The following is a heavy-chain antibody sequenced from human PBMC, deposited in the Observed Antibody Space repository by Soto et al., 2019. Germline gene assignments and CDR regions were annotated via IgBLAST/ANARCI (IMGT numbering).Heavy chain of an antibody. Sequence: QVQLVQSGAEVKKPGASVKVSCKASGYTFTSYYMHWVRQAPGQGLEWMGIINPSGDITSYAQKFQGRVTMTRDTSTSTVYMELSSLRSEDTAVYYCARNPHDSSGYTQGMDVWGQGTTVTVSS. CDR1: GYTFTSYY. CDR3: ARNPHDSSGYTQGMDV. J-gene: IGHJ6*02. D-gene: IGHD3-22*01. CDR2: INPSGDIT. V-gene: IGHV1-46*01.